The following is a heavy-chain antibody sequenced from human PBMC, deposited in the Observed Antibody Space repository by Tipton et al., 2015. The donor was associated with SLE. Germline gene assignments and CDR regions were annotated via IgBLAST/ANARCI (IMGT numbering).Heavy chain of an antibody. CDR2: ISDSSTYI. J-gene: IGHJ3*01. D-gene: IGHD3-10*01. CDR3: ARVSGFYGSGSPVVDV. V-gene: IGHV3-21*01. CDR1: SFTFSTYW. Sequence: SLRLSCEDSSFTFSTYWFHWVRQAPGKGLEWVSSISDSSTYIYYADSVKGRFTISRDNTANSLYLQMNSLRAEDTAVYYCARVSGFYGSGSPVVDVWGQGTMVTVSS.